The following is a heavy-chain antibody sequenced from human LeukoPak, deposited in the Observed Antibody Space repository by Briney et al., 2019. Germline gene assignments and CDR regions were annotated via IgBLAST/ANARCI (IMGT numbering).Heavy chain of an antibody. Sequence: GGSLRLSCTASGFTFTDSAISWVRQAPGKGLEWVSLISSNGGSKYYSDSVKGRFSISRDDSKNTLFLQMDSLRAEDTAVYYCGKDMQLTYWGQGILVTVSS. V-gene: IGHV3-23*01. D-gene: IGHD6-13*01. CDR1: GFTFTDSA. CDR2: ISSNGGSK. J-gene: IGHJ4*02. CDR3: GKDMQLTY.